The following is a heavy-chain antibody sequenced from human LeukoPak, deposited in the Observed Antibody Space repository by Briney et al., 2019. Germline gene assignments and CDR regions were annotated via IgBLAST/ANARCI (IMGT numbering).Heavy chain of an antibody. D-gene: IGHD3-3*01. J-gene: IGHJ4*02. CDR1: GFTFSSYA. CDR2: ISYDGSNK. V-gene: IGHV3-30-3*01. Sequence: GGSLRLSCAASGFTFSSYAMHWVRQAPGKGLEWVAVISYDGSNKYYADSVKGRFTISRDNSKNTLYLQMNSLRAEDTAVYYCARFLEAWGAFDYWGQGTLVTVSS. CDR3: ARFLEAWGAFDY.